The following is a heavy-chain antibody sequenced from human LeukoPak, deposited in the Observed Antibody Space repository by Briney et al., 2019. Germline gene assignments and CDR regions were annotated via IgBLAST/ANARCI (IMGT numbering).Heavy chain of an antibody. Sequence: PGGSLRLSCAASGFTFSSYAMSWVRQAPGKGLEWVSAISGSGGSTYYADSVKGRFTISRDNSKNSLYLQMSTLRTEDTALYYCTKDGVDSGGGFDPWGQGTLVTVSS. D-gene: IGHD2-15*01. CDR1: GFTFSSYA. V-gene: IGHV3-23*01. J-gene: IGHJ5*02. CDR3: TKDGVDSGGGFDP. CDR2: ISGSGGST.